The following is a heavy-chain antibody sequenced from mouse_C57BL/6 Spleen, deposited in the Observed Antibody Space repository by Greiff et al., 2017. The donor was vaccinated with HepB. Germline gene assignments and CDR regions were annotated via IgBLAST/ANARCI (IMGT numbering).Heavy chain of an antibody. CDR3: ARRYYDYDDYFDY. CDR2: IYPRDGST. D-gene: IGHD2-4*01. CDR1: GYTFTSYD. J-gene: IGHJ2*01. V-gene: IGHV1-85*01. Sequence: QVQLKESGPELVKPGASVKLSCKASGYTFTSYDINWVKQRPGQGLEWIGWIYPRDGSTKYNEKFKGKATLTVDTSSSTAYMELHSLTSEDSAVYFCARRYYDYDDYFDYWGQGTTLTVSS.